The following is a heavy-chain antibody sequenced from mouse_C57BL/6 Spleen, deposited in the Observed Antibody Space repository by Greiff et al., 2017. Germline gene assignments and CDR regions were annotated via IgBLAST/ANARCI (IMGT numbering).Heavy chain of an antibody. CDR2: IDPETGGT. Sequence: QVHVKQSGAELVRPGASVTLSCKASGYTFTDYEMHWVKQTPVHGLEWIGAIDPETGGTAYNQKFKGKAILTADKSSSTAYMELRSLTSEDSAVYYCTKGGTVAGVLDYWGQGTTLTVSS. D-gene: IGHD1-1*01. J-gene: IGHJ2*01. CDR3: TKGGTVAGVLDY. CDR1: GYTFTDYE. V-gene: IGHV1-15*01.